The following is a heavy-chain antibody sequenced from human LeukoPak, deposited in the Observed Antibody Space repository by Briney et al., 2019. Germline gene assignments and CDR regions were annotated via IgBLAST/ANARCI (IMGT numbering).Heavy chain of an antibody. CDR1: GYTLTELS. CDR2: FDPEDGET. CDR3: STHCMRLGGDCSHAFDY. Sequence: ASVKVSCKVSGYTLTELSMHWVREAPGKGLEWMGGFDPEDGETIYAQKFQGRVTMTEDTSTDTAYMELSSLRSEDTAVYYCSTHCMRLGGDCSHAFDYWGQGPVVTVSS. D-gene: IGHD2-21*02. J-gene: IGHJ4*02. V-gene: IGHV1-24*01.